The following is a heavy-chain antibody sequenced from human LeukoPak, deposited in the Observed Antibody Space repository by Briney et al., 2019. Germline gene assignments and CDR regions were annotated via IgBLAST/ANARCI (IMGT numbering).Heavy chain of an antibody. CDR1: GYTFTNYY. CDR2: ISPTSGST. D-gene: IGHD2-21*01. Sequence: ASVKVSCKASGYTFTNYYMHWVRQAPGQGLEWMGIISPTSGSTSSAQNFQGRVTMTRHTSSSTFYMELSSLRSDDTAVYYCARRSYSHWYFDLWGRGTLVTVSS. V-gene: IGHV1-46*01. CDR3: ARRSYSHWYFDL. J-gene: IGHJ2*01.